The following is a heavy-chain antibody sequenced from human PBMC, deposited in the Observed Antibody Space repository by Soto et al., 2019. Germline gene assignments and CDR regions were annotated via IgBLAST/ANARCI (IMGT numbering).Heavy chain of an antibody. Sequence: SETLSLTCTVSGGSISGYYWSWIRQPPGKGLEWIGNVYYSGGAKYNPSVKRRVSISVDTSKNQFSLNLSSVTAADTVLDYCTRDGDGRMTTNPYYYYGMDVWGPGIKVT. J-gene: IGHJ6*02. CDR1: GGSISGYY. V-gene: IGHV4-59*01. CDR3: TRDGDGRMTTNPYYYYGMDV. D-gene: IGHD2-21*02. CDR2: VYYSGGA.